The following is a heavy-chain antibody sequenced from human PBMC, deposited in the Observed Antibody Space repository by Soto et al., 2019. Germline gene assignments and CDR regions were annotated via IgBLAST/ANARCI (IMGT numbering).Heavy chain of an antibody. D-gene: IGHD6-6*01. J-gene: IGHJ4*02. CDR3: ASHPGVAARPYHFDY. CDR2: ISGSGGST. V-gene: IGHV3-23*01. Sequence: GGSLRLSCAASGFTFSSYAMSWVRQAPGKGPEWVSAISGSGGSTYYADSVKGRFTIPRDNSKNTLYLQMNSLRAEDTAVYYCASHPGVAARPYHFDYWGQGTLVTVSS. CDR1: GFTFSSYA.